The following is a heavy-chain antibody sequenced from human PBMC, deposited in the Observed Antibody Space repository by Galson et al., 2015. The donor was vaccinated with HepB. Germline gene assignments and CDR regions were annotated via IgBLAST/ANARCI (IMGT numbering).Heavy chain of an antibody. J-gene: IGHJ4*02. Sequence: SLRLSCAASGFTFSSYAMHWVRQAPGKGLEWVAVISYDGSNKYYADSVKGRFTISRDNSKNTLYLQMNSLRAEDTAVYYCARRGPFDYWGQGTLVTVSS. V-gene: IGHV3-30-3*01. CDR2: ISYDGSNK. CDR3: ARRGPFDY. CDR1: GFTFSSYA. D-gene: IGHD3-10*01.